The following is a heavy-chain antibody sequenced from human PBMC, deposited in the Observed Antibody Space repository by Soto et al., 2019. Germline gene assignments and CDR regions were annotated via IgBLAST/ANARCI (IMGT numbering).Heavy chain of an antibody. J-gene: IGHJ1*01. CDR2: IIPIFGTA. V-gene: IGHV1-69*12. Sequence: QVQLVQSGAEVKKPGSSVKVSCKASGGTFSSYAISWVRQAPGQGLEWMGGIIPIFGTANYAQKFQGRVTITADASTSTAYMELSSLRSEDAAVYYCARAPYSSSWYPLSAEYFQHWGQGTLVTVSS. D-gene: IGHD6-13*01. CDR3: ARAPYSSSWYPLSAEYFQH. CDR1: GGTFSSYA.